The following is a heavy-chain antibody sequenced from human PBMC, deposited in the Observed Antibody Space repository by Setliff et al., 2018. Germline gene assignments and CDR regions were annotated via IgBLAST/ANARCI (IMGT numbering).Heavy chain of an antibody. CDR3: AREVSTGENSGCDI. CDR1: GNSFSSFS. CDR2: VSTYNGDT. V-gene: IGHV1-18*01. D-gene: IGHD3-9*01. J-gene: IGHJ3*02. Sequence: ASVKVSCKASGNSFSSFSITWVRQAPGQGLEWMGWVSTYNGDTKYAQNFRGRVTMTTDMSTSTVYMDLSSLRDDDTAVYYCAREVSTGENSGCDIWGQGTVVTVSS.